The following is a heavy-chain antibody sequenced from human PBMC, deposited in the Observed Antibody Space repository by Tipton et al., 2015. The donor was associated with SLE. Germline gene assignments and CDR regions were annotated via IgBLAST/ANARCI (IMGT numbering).Heavy chain of an antibody. Sequence: AISGSGGSTYYADSVKGRFTISRDNSKNTLYLQMNSLRAEDTAVYYCARVAVAGTELFQHWGQGTLVTVSS. V-gene: IGHV3-23*01. D-gene: IGHD6-19*01. CDR3: ARVAVAGTELFQH. CDR2: ISGSGGST. J-gene: IGHJ1*01.